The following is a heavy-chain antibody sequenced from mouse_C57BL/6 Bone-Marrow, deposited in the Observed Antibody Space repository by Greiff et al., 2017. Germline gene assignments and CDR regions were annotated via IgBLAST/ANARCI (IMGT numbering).Heavy chain of an antibody. CDR3: AREDYDYGYFDY. CDR1: GYTFTTYP. J-gene: IGHJ2*01. Sequence: QVQLQQSGAELVKPGASVKMSCKASGYTFTTYPIEWMKQNHGKSLEWIGNFHPYNDDTKYNEKFKGKATLTVDKSSSTVYLRLSRLTSDDSAVDYCAREDYDYGYFDYWGQGTTLTVSS. CDR2: FHPYNDDT. D-gene: IGHD2-4*01. V-gene: IGHV1-47*01.